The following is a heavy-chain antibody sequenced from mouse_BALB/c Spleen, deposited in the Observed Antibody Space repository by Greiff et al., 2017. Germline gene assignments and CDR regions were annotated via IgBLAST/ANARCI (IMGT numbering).Heavy chain of an antibody. J-gene: IGHJ2*01. CDR2: ISSGGST. CDR3: ARDGHYFDY. V-gene: IGHV5-6-5*01. Sequence: EVQGVESGGGLVKPGGSLKLSCAASGFTFSSYAMSWVRQTPEKRLEWVASISSGGSTYYPDSVKGRFTISRDNARNILYLQMSSLRSEDTAMYYCARDGHYFDYWGQGTTLTVSS. CDR1: GFTFSSYA. D-gene: IGHD1-1*02.